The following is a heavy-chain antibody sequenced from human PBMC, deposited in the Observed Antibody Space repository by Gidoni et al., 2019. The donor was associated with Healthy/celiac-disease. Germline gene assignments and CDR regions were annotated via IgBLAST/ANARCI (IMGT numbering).Heavy chain of an antibody. D-gene: IGHD6-13*01. Sequence: GLEWMGIIYPGDSDTRYSPSFQGQVTISADKSISTAYLQWSSLKASDTAMYYCARLRIAAYPSVPDYWGQGTLVTVSS. V-gene: IGHV5-51*01. CDR2: IYPGDSDT. CDR3: ARLRIAAYPSVPDY. J-gene: IGHJ4*02.